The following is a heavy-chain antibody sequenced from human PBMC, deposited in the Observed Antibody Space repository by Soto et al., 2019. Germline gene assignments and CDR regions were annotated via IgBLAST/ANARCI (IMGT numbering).Heavy chain of an antibody. J-gene: IGHJ2*01. CDR2: IYYSGST. CDR3: ARADWSCYFDL. Sequence: SETLCMTGTVAGGAISSGYWSWIRQPPGKGLEWIGYIYYSGSTNYNPSLKSRVTISVDTSKNQFSLKLSSVTAADTAVYYCARADWSCYFDLWGRGTLLTISS. CDR1: GGAISSGY. V-gene: IGHV4-59*08. D-gene: IGHD2-21*01.